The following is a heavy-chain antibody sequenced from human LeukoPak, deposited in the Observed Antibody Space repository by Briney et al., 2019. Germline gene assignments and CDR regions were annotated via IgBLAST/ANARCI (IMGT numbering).Heavy chain of an antibody. CDR3: AKSWGYTRPYYNYMDV. V-gene: IGHV3-30-3*02. J-gene: IGHJ6*03. CDR1: GFTFSSYA. CDR2: ISYDGSNK. Sequence: GRSLRLSCAASGFTFSSYAMHWVRQAPGKGLEWVAVISYDGSNKYYADSVKGRFTISRDNSKNTLYLQMNSLRAEDTAVYYCAKSWGYTRPYYNYMDVWGKGTTVTVSS. D-gene: IGHD3-16*02.